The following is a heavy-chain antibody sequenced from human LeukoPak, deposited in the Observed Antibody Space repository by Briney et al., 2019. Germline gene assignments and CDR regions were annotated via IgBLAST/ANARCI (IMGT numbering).Heavy chain of an antibody. J-gene: IGHJ4*02. V-gene: IGHV4-30-2*01. Sequence: SETLSLTCAVSGGSISSGGYSWSWIRQPPGKGLEWIGYIYHSGSTYYNPSLKSRVTISVDRSKNQFSLKLSSVTAADTAVYYCARAIPVGRAFDYWGQGTLVTVSS. CDR3: ARAIPVGRAFDY. CDR1: GGSISSGGYS. CDR2: IYHSGST. D-gene: IGHD2-21*01.